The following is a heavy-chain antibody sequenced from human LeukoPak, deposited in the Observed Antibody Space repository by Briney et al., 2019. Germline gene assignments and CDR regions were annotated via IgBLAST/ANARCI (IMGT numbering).Heavy chain of an antibody. D-gene: IGHD3-3*01. CDR1: GFTFSSYA. CDR3: ARDHDFWSGYPIYYMDV. CDR2: ISGSGGST. Sequence: GGSLRLSCAASGFTFSSYAMSWVRQAPGKGLEWVSAISGSGGSTYYADSVKGRFTISRDNSKNTLYLQMNSLRAEDTAVYYCARDHDFWSGYPIYYMDVWGKGTTVTVSS. V-gene: IGHV3-23*01. J-gene: IGHJ6*03.